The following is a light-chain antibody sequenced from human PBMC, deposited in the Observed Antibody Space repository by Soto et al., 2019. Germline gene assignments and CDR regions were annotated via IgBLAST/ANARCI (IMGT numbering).Light chain of an antibody. CDR3: ATWTNRLIGAV. J-gene: IGLJ7*01. Sequence: QLVLTQPPSPSGTPGKRVTISCSGSSSNIGTNYVNWYQHLPGTAPKLLIDRNNQRPSGVPDRFSGSKSGTTASLAISGLRSEDEADYYCATWTNRLIGAVFGGGTQLTVL. CDR2: RNN. CDR1: SSNIGTNY. V-gene: IGLV1-47*01.